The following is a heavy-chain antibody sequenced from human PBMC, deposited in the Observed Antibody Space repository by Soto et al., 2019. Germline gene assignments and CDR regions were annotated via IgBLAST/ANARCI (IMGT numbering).Heavy chain of an antibody. CDR1: GFSFSSYW. Sequence: EVQLVQSGGGLVQPGGSLRLSCAASGFSFSSYWMHWFRQAPGKGPVWVSQINLDGTTTNYADSVKGRFTISRDNAENTLHLHMNSLRAEDTAVYYCAKDVSWGQSDYWGQGTLVTVSS. D-gene: IGHD3-16*01. J-gene: IGHJ4*02. V-gene: IGHV3-74*01. CDR3: AKDVSWGQSDY. CDR2: INLDGTTT.